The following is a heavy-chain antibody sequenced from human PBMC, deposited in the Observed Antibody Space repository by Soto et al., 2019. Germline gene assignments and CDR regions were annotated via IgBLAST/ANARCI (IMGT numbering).Heavy chain of an antibody. CDR1: GGSISSSSYC. CDR3: ARDKITGLFDY. CDR2: IYYSGST. V-gene: IGHV4-39*02. J-gene: IGHJ4*02. D-gene: IGHD2-8*02. Sequence: SETLSLTCTVSGGSISSSSYCWGWIRQPPGKGLAWIGSIYYSGSTYYNPSLKSRVTISVDTSKNQFSLKLSSVTAADTAVYYCARDKITGLFDYWGQGTLVTVSS.